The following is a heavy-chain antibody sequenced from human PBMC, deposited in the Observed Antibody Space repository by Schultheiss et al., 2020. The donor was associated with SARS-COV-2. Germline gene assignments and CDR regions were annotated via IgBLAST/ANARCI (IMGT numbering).Heavy chain of an antibody. Sequence: SQTLSLTCTVSGGSISSGGYYWSWIRQHPGKGLEWIGYIYYSGSTNYNPSLKSRVTISVDTSKNQFSLKLSSVTAADTAVYYCARDEAYYDILTGYYRGDGFDYWGQGTLVTVSS. D-gene: IGHD3-9*01. V-gene: IGHV4-31*03. J-gene: IGHJ4*02. CDR3: ARDEAYYDILTGYYRGDGFDY. CDR2: IYYSGST. CDR1: GGSISSGGYY.